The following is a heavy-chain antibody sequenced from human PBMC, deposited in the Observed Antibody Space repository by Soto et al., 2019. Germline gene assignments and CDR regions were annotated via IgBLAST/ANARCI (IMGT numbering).Heavy chain of an antibody. D-gene: IGHD3-10*01. Sequence: QVQLEESGPGLVKPSETLSLTCTVSGGSINSYYWSWIRQPPEKGLEWIGYVYYSGNTNYNPSLKSRVTMSVDTSKNQFSLKLSSVTAADTAVYYCARFDRRAGTMDHWYFDLWGRGTLVTVSS. CDR2: VYYSGNT. CDR1: GGSINSYY. V-gene: IGHV4-59*08. CDR3: ARFDRRAGTMDHWYFDL. J-gene: IGHJ2*01.